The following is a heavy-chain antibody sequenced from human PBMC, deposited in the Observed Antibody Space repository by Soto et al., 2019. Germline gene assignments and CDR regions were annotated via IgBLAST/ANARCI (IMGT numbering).Heavy chain of an antibody. CDR2: IKQDGSEK. J-gene: IGHJ6*02. V-gene: IGHV3-7*03. CDR3: ARDQVVVAATDHYYYYGMDV. D-gene: IGHD2-15*01. CDR1: GFTFSSYW. Sequence: GGSLRLSCAASGFTFSSYWMSWVRQAPGKGLEWVANIKQDGSEKYYVDSVKGRFTISRDNAKNSLYLQMNSLRAEDTAVYYCARDQVVVAATDHYYYYGMDVWGQGTTVTVSS.